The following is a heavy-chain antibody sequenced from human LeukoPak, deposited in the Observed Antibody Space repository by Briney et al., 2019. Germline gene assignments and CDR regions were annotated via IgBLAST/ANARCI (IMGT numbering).Heavy chain of an antibody. V-gene: IGHV1-2*02. CDR3: ARPYYYDSSGYYGPDYSPYSFDY. Sequence: ASVKVSSKASAYTFTGYYMHWVRRAAGHGLEWMGWINPKSGGTNYAQKFQGRVTMTRDTSISTAYMELRRLRSDDTAVYYCARPYYYDSSGYYGPDYSPYSFDYWGQGTLVTVSS. CDR1: AYTFTGYY. D-gene: IGHD3-22*01. J-gene: IGHJ4*02. CDR2: INPKSGGT.